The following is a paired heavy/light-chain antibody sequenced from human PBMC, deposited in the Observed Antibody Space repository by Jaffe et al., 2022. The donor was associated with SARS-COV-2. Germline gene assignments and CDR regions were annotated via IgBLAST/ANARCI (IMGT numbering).Light chain of an antibody. CDR2: EVS. J-gene: IGKJ4*01. V-gene: IGKV2D-29*01. CDR3: MQSLDLPLT. CDR1: HSLLHSDGKTY. Sequence: DIAMTQTPLSLSVTPGQPASISCKSSHSLLHSDGKTYLYWYLQKAGQPPQLLIYEVSNRFSGVPNRFSGSGSGTDFTLKISRVEAEDVGIYYCMQSLDLPLTFGGGTKVEIK.
Heavy chain of an antibody. CDR2: IYYSGSS. CDR3: ARHSGPYDSNGYYPRLRESYFDY. J-gene: IGHJ4*02. CDR1: GGSISSSSYY. D-gene: IGHD3-22*01. V-gene: IGHV4-39*01. Sequence: QLQLQESGPGLVKPSETLSLTCTISGGSISSSSYYWGWLRQPPGKGLEWIGTIYYSGSSYYKPSLKSRVSISVDTSKNQFSLKLSSVTAADTALYYCARHSGPYDSNGYYPRLRESYFDYWGQGVLVTVSS.